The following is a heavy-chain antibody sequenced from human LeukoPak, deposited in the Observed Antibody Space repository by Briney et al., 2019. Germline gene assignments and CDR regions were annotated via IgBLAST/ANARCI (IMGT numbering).Heavy chain of an antibody. CDR1: AFIFSGHW. CDR2: IKEDGSER. Sequence: GGSLRLSCEASAFIFSGHWLNWVRQTPGKGLEWVASIKEDGSERQYVDSVKGRFTISRDNAENSLYLQMNSLRAEDTAVYYCAREQNGMDVWGQGTTVTVSS. J-gene: IGHJ6*02. CDR3: AREQNGMDV. V-gene: IGHV3-7*01.